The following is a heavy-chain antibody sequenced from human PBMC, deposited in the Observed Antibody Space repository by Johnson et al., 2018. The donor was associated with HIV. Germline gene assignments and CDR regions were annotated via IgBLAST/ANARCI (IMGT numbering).Heavy chain of an antibody. CDR3: AARPGVEGAFDI. Sequence: QVQLVESGGGVVQPGRSLRLFCAVSGFNFNTYTMHWVRQAPGRGLEWVAVLSYDGGNKYDADSVKGRFTISRDNSKNTLYLQMNSLRAEDTAVYYCAARPGVEGAFDIWGQGTMVTVSS. CDR2: LSYDGGNK. J-gene: IGHJ3*02. CDR1: GFNFNTYT. V-gene: IGHV3-30*07. D-gene: IGHD3-3*01.